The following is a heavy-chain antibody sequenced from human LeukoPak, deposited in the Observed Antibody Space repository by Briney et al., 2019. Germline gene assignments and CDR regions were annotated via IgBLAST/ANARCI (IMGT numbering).Heavy chain of an antibody. CDR1: GLTLSSNY. V-gene: IGHV3-66*02. CDR2: IYSGGST. J-gene: IGHJ5*02. CDR3: ARGGSSHPFDP. D-gene: IGHD6-13*01. Sequence: PGGSLRLSCASSGLTLSSNYMSWVRRAPGTGREWVSVIYSGGSTYYAASVKGRFTISRDNSKNTLYLQMNSLRAEDTAVYYCARGGSSHPFDPWGQGTLVTVSS.